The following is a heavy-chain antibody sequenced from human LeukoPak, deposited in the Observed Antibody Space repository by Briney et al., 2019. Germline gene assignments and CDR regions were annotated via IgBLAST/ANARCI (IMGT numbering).Heavy chain of an antibody. Sequence: PGGSLRLSCAASGFTVSSNYMSWARHAPGKGLGWVSVIYSGGSTYHADPVKGRFTIPRDNPKHTLYLQMNRLRAEATAVYYCARDGAAVVRYGMDAWGHGTTVTVSS. J-gene: IGHJ6*02. CDR1: GFTVSSNY. CDR2: IYSGGST. D-gene: IGHD6-19*01. CDR3: ARDGAAVVRYGMDA. V-gene: IGHV3-66*01.